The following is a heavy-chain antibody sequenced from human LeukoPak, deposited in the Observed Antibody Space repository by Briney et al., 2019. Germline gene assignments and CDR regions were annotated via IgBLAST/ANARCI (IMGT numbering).Heavy chain of an antibody. CDR1: GYTFRSYG. CDR2: ISPYSGST. D-gene: IGHD2-2*01. J-gene: IGHJ6*03. V-gene: IGHV1-18*01. Sequence: GASVKVSCRASGYTFRSYGISWVRQAPGQGLEWMGWISPYSGSTNYPQKFQGRVTVTTDTSTSTAYMELSSLRSEDTAVYYCARESPTYCSSTSCPRGYYYYYMGVWGKGTTVTVSS. CDR3: ARESPTYCSSTSCPRGYYYYYMGV.